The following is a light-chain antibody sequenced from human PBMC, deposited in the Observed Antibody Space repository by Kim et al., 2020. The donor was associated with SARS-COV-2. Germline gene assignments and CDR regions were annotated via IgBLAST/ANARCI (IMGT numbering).Light chain of an antibody. CDR2: DNN. CDR3: GTWDSSLRVV. V-gene: IGLV1-51*01. CDR1: SFNIGNNY. J-gene: IGLJ2*01. Sequence: PGQKVTISCSGSSFNIGNNYVSWYQQLPGTAPKLLIYDNNKRPSGIPDRFSGSKSGTSATLGITGLQTGDEADYYCGTWDSSLRVVFGGGTQLTVL.